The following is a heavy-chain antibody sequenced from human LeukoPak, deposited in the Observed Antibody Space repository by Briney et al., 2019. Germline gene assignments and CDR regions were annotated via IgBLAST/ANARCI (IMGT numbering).Heavy chain of an antibody. V-gene: IGHV4-31*03. D-gene: IGHD6-6*01. J-gene: IGHJ4*02. Sequence: SETLSLTCTVSGGSISSGGYYWSWIRQHPGKGLEWIGYIYYSGSTYYNPSLKSRVTISVDTSKNQFSLKLSSVTAADTAVYYCARDLTYGGSSRPGYWGQGTLVTVSS. CDR2: IYYSGST. CDR3: ARDLTYGGSSRPGY. CDR1: GGSISSGGYY.